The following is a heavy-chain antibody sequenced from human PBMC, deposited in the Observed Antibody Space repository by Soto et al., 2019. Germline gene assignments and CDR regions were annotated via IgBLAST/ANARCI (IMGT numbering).Heavy chain of an antibody. CDR1: GFTFSNFV. CDR3: TKASSDRHHMDV. CDR2: ITSTGGDT. V-gene: IGHV3-23*01. Sequence: GGSLRLSCATSGFTFSNFVMRCVRQTPGKGLEWVSTITSTGGDTCYTDSVKGRFTISRDNSKNTLYLQMSSLRAEDTALYYCTKASSDRHHMDVWGQGTTVTVSS. J-gene: IGHJ6*02.